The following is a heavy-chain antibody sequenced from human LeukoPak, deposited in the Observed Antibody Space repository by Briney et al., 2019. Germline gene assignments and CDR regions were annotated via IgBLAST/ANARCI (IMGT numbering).Heavy chain of an antibody. Sequence: ASVKVSCKASGYTFTNYGISWVRQAPGQGLEWMGWISAYNGDTNYAQKLQGRVTMTTDTSTSTAYMELRSLRSDDTAVYYCVTTVVTRLDYWGQGTLVTVSS. J-gene: IGHJ4*02. D-gene: IGHD4-23*01. CDR3: VTTVVTRLDY. V-gene: IGHV1-18*01. CDR1: GYTFTNYG. CDR2: ISAYNGDT.